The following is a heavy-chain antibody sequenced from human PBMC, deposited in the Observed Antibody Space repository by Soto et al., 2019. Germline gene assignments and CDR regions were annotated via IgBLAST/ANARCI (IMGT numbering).Heavy chain of an antibody. J-gene: IGHJ4*02. CDR1: GFTFNNFA. CDR3: AREDVGGYYYSGL. CDR2: ISGSAGST. D-gene: IGHD1-26*01. Sequence: EVPLLESGGGLVQPGGSLRLSCAASGFTFNNFAMTWVRQAPGKGLEWVSSISGSAGSTHYADSVRGRFTISRDNSKNTRYLQMNSLRAGDTAVYYCAREDVGGYYYSGLWGQGTLVTVSS. V-gene: IGHV3-23*01.